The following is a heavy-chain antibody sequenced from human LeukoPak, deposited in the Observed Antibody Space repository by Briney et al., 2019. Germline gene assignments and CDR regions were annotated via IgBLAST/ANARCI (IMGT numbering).Heavy chain of an antibody. CDR2: ISYDGSNK. Sequence: PGRSPRLSCAASGFTFSNHGMHWVRQAPGKGLECVAVISYDGSNKYYADSVKGRFTISRDNAKNTLYLQMNSLRAEDTAVYCCAKDSSSWSYYMDVWGKGTTVTVSS. V-gene: IGHV3-30*18. CDR3: AKDSSSWSYYMDV. D-gene: IGHD6-13*01. CDR1: GFTFSNHG. J-gene: IGHJ6*03.